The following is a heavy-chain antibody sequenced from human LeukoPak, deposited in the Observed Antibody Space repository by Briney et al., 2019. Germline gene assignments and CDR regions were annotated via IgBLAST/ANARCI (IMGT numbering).Heavy chain of an antibody. CDR3: ARGGSTLHSAGGHDIEFYYYYYMDV. D-gene: IGHD3-9*01. J-gene: IGHJ6*03. CDR1: GGSISSSSYY. CDR2: INHSGST. V-gene: IGHV4-39*07. Sequence: SETLSLTCTVSGGSISSSSYYWGWIRQPPGKGLEWIGEINHSGSTNYNPSLKSRVTISVDTSKNQFSLKLYSVTAADTAVYYCARGGSTLHSAGGHDIEFYYYYYMDVWGKGTTVTISS.